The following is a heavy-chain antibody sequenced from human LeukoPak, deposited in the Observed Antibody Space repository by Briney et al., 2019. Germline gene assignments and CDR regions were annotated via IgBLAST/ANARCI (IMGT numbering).Heavy chain of an antibody. CDR2: IYYSGST. CDR1: GGSISSSSYY. J-gene: IGHJ4*02. Sequence: SETLSLTCTVSGGSISSSSYYWGWIRQPPGKGLEWIGSIYYSGSTYYNPSLKSRVTFSVDTSKNLFSLKLSYVTAADPAVYYCARAQWLDPAFDYRGQGTLVTVSS. D-gene: IGHD6-19*01. CDR3: ARAQWLDPAFDY. V-gene: IGHV4-39*01.